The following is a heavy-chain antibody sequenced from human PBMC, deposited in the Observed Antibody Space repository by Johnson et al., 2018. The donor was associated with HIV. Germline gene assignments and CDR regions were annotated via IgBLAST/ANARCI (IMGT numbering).Heavy chain of an antibody. Sequence: VQLVESGGGLVQPGGSLRLSCAASGFTFSSYWMSWVRQAPGRGLEWVANIKQDGSEKYYVDSVKGRFTISRDNAKNSLYLQMNSLRAEDTAVYYCARVWHYYDSSGYRADAFDIWGQGTMVTVSS. CDR1: GFTFSSYW. D-gene: IGHD3-22*01. J-gene: IGHJ3*02. CDR2: IKQDGSEK. V-gene: IGHV3-7*02. CDR3: ARVWHYYDSSGYRADAFDI.